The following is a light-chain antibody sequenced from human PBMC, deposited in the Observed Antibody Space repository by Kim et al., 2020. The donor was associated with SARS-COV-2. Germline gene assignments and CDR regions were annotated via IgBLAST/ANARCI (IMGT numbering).Light chain of an antibody. CDR2: GAS. V-gene: IGKV3-20*01. Sequence: SLSAGERATLSCRASQSVSSSYLAWYQQKPGQAPRLLIYGASSRATGITDRFSGSGSGTDFTLTISRLEPEDFAVYYCQQYGSSPFGQGTRLEIK. CDR1: QSVSSSY. CDR3: QQYGSSP. J-gene: IGKJ5*01.